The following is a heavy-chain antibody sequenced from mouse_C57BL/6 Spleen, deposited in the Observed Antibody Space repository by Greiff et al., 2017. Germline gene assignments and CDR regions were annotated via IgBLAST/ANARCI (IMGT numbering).Heavy chain of an antibody. D-gene: IGHD2-2*01. CDR3: TPCYYGYETEMDY. Sequence: QVQLQQSGAELVRPGASVTLSCKASGYTFTDYEMHWVKQTPVHGLEWIGAIDPETGGTAYNQKFKGKAILTADKSSSTAYMELRSLTSEDSAVYYCTPCYYGYETEMDYWGQGTTLTVSS. CDR1: GYTFTDYE. J-gene: IGHJ2*01. V-gene: IGHV1-15*01. CDR2: IDPETGGT.